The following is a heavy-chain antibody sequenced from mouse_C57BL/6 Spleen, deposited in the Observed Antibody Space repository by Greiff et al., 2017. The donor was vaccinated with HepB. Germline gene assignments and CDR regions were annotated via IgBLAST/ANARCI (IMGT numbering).Heavy chain of an antibody. J-gene: IGHJ3*01. CDR1: GYAFSSSW. CDR3: ARSDYAFAY. Sequence: VQLQESGPELVKPGASVKISCKASGYAFSSSWMNWVKQRPGKGLEWIGRMYPGDGDTNYNGKFKGKATLTADKSSSTAYMQLSSLTSEDSAVYFCARSDYAFAYWGQGTLVTVSA. CDR2: MYPGDGDT. V-gene: IGHV1-82*01. D-gene: IGHD2-4*01.